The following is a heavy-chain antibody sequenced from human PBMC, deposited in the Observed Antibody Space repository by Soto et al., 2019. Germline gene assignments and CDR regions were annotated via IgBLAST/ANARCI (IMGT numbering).Heavy chain of an antibody. CDR3: ARGFEIADFWSGYGYYYGMDV. D-gene: IGHD3-3*01. V-gene: IGHV3-21*01. J-gene: IGHJ6*02. Sequence: GGSLRLSCAASGFTFSSYSMNWVRQAQGKGLEWVSSISSSSSYIYYADSVKGRFTISRDNAKNSLYLQMNSLRAEDTAVYYCARGFEIADFWSGYGYYYGMDVWGQGTTVTVSS. CDR1: GFTFSSYS. CDR2: ISSSSSYI.